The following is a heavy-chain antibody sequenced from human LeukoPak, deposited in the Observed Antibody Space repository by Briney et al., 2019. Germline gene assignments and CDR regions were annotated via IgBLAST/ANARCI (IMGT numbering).Heavy chain of an antibody. D-gene: IGHD6-19*01. CDR2: ITWDSGTT. J-gene: IGHJ4*02. Sequence: GGSLRLSCAASGFTFDDYTMHWVRQAPGKSLEWVSLITWDSGTTYYKDSVKGRFTISRDNSKNSLYLQMNSLRTEDTALYYCAKVYSSGRYPFDYWGQGTLVTVSS. V-gene: IGHV3-43*01. CDR1: GFTFDDYT. CDR3: AKVYSSGRYPFDY.